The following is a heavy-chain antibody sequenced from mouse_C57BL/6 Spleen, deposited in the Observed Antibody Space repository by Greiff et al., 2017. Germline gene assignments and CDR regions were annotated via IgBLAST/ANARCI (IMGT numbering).Heavy chain of an antibody. V-gene: IGHV6-6*01. D-gene: IGHD2-4*01. J-gene: IGHJ3*01. CDR2: IRNKANNHAT. Sequence: EVQVVESGGGLVQPGGSMKLSCAASGFTFSDAWMDWVRQSPEKGLEWVAEIRNKANNHATYYAESVKGRFTISRDDSKSSVYLQMNSLRAEDTGIYYCTSPLYYDYDPYWGQGTLVTVSA. CDR3: TSPLYYDYDPY. CDR1: GFTFSDAW.